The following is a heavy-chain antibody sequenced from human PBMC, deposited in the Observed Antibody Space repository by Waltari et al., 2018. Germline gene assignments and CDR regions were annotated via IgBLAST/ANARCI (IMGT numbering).Heavy chain of an antibody. CDR1: GGTFSSYA. Sequence: QVQLVQSGAEVKKPGSSVKVSCKASGGTFSSYAISWVRQAPGQGLEWMGRIIQTFGTTNYAQKFQGRVTITADKSTSTAYMELSSLRSEDTAVYYCARGAHYYDSSAYRDYWGQGTLVTVSS. CDR3: ARGAHYYDSSAYRDY. CDR2: IIQTFGTT. D-gene: IGHD3-22*01. V-gene: IGHV1-69*13. J-gene: IGHJ4*02.